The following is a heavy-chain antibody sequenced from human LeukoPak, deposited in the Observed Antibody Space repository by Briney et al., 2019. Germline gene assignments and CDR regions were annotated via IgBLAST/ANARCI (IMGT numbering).Heavy chain of an antibody. Sequence: PSQTLSLTCTVSGGSISSGGYYWGWIRQHPGKGLEWIGYIYYSGSTYYNPSLKSRVTISVDTSKNQFSLKLSSVTAADTAVYYCTATREMATIIGWFDPWGQGTLVTVSS. CDR2: IYYSGST. J-gene: IGHJ5*02. D-gene: IGHD5-24*01. CDR3: TATREMATIIGWFDP. V-gene: IGHV4-31*03. CDR1: GGSISSGGYY.